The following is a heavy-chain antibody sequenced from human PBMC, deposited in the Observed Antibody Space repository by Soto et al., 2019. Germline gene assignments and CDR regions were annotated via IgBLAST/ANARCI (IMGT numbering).Heavy chain of an antibody. Sequence: QVQLQQWGAGLLKPSETLSLTCAVYGGSFSGYYWSWIRQPPGKGLEWIGEINHSGSTNYNPSLKRRVTISVDTSKNPFSLKLSSVTAADTAVYYCARGRTTVTLSLYNWFDPWGQGTLVTVSS. CDR2: INHSGST. D-gene: IGHD4-17*01. CDR3: ARGRTTVTLSLYNWFDP. CDR1: GGSFSGYY. V-gene: IGHV4-34*01. J-gene: IGHJ5*02.